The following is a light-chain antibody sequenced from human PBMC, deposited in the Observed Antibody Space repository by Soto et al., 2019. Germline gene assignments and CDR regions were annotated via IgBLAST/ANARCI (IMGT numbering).Light chain of an antibody. CDR1: SSDVGDNY. Sequence: QSALTQPRSVSGSPGQSVTISCTGTSSDVGDNYVSWYQQHLGKAPKLIIYEVTLRPSGVPDRFSGSKSGNTASLTVSGLQADDEADYYCSAYAGSNTFVFGTGTKLTVL. V-gene: IGLV2-8*01. CDR3: SAYAGSNTFV. J-gene: IGLJ1*01. CDR2: EVT.